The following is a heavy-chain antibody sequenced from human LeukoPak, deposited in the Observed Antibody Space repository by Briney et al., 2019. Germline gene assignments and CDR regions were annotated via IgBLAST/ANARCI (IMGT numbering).Heavy chain of an antibody. J-gene: IGHJ4*02. CDR3: ARNNGNTDFDY. V-gene: IGHV4-34*01. D-gene: IGHD1-26*01. CDR1: GGSFSGYY. Sequence: SKTLSLTCAVYGGSFSGYYWSWIRQPPGKGLEWIGEIYHGKNTNYSPSLKSRVTISVDKSKNQFSVKLSSVTAADTAVYYCARNNGNTDFDYWGQGTLDTVSS. CDR2: IYHGKNT.